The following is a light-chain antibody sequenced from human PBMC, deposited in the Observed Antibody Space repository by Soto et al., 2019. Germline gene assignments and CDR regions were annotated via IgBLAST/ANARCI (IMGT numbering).Light chain of an antibody. J-gene: IGKJ1*01. V-gene: IGKV1-5*03. CDR1: QSISAW. Sequence: DIQMTQSPSTLSASVGDRVTITCRASQSISAWLAWYQQKPGKAPKLLIYKASTLESGVPSRFSGSGSGTEFTLTISSLQPDDFGTYYCQQYNNNASWTFGQGTKVQIK. CDR2: KAS. CDR3: QQYNNNASWT.